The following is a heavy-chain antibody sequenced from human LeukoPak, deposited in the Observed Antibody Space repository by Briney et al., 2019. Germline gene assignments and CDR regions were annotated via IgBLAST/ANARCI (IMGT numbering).Heavy chain of an antibody. J-gene: IGHJ4*02. CDR2: IYYSGST. Sequence: PSETLSLTCTVSGGSISSYYWSWIRQPPGKGLEWIGYIYYSGSTNYNPSLKSRVTISVDTSKNQFSLKLSSVTAADTAVYYCATRDSSGYKPTDYWGQGTLVTVSS. D-gene: IGHD3-22*01. CDR3: ATRDSSGYKPTDY. V-gene: IGHV4-59*01. CDR1: GGSISSYY.